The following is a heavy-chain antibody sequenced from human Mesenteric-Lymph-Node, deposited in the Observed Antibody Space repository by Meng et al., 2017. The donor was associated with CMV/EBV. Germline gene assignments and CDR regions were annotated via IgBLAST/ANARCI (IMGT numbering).Heavy chain of an antibody. V-gene: IGHV4-34*01. J-gene: IGHJ6*02. CDR2: INHSGST. CDR1: GGSFSGYY. D-gene: IGHD2-2*01. Sequence: SETLSLTCAVYGGSFSGYYWSWIRQPPGKGLEWIGEINHSGSTNYNPSLKSRVTISVDTSKNQFSLILSSVAAEDTAVYYCARDYGIYCSTSSCYGTYFHYGMDVWGQGTTVTVSS. CDR3: ARDYGIYCSTSSCYGTYFHYGMDV.